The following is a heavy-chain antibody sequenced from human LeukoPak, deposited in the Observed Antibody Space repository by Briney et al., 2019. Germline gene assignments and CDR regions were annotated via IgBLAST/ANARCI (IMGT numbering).Heavy chain of an antibody. J-gene: IGHJ6*03. D-gene: IGHD4-17*01. CDR3: ARGPQTTVTTPPYYYYYMDV. Sequence: TLSLTCTVSGGSISSGSYYWSWIRQPAGKGLEWIGRVYTSGSTNYNPSLKSRVTISVDTSKNQFSLKLSSVTAADTAVYYCARGPQTTVTTPPYYYYYMDVWGKGTTVTVSS. V-gene: IGHV4-61*02. CDR2: VYTSGST. CDR1: GGSISSGSYY.